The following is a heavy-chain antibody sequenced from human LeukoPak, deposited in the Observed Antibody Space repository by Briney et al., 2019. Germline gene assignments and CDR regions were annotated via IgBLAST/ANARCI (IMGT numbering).Heavy chain of an antibody. Sequence: VKVSCKASGYTFTGYYMHWERQAPGQGLEWMGWINPNSGGTNYAQKFQGRVTMTRDTSISTAYMELSRLRSDDTAVYYCAGSNWNDHWFDPWGQGTLVTVSS. CDR3: AGSNWNDHWFDP. CDR2: INPNSGGT. CDR1: GYTFTGYY. J-gene: IGHJ5*02. D-gene: IGHD1-20*01. V-gene: IGHV1-2*02.